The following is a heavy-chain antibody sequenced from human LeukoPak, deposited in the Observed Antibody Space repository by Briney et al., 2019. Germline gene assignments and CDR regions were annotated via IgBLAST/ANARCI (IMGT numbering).Heavy chain of an antibody. V-gene: IGHV3-21*01. CDR1: GFTFSSYS. J-gene: IGHJ6*04. CDR3: AELGITMIGGV. CDR2: ISSSSSYI. D-gene: IGHD3-10*02. Sequence: TGGSLRLSCAASGFTFSSYSMNWVRQAPGKGLEWVSSISSSSSYIYYADSVKGRFTISRDNAKNSLYLQMNSLRAEDTAVYYCAELGITMIGGVWGKGTTVTISS.